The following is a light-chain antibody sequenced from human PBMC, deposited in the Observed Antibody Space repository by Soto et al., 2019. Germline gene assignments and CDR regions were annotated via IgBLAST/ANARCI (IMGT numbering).Light chain of an antibody. CDR1: KSDIGVYDF. V-gene: IGLV2-8*01. J-gene: IGLJ1*01. CDR2: EVV. Sequence: QSALTQPPSASGSPGQSVTISCTGTKSDIGVYDFVSWYQHHPGKAPRLIIYEVVQRPSGVPDRFSGSKSGNTASLTVSGLQAADEADYFCKSYAGSNTYVFGSGTKLTGL. CDR3: KSYAGSNTYV.